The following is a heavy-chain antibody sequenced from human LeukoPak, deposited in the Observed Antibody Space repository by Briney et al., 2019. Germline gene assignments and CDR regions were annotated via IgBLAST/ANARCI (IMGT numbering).Heavy chain of an antibody. CDR2: IYYSGST. V-gene: IGHV4-59*01. Sequence: SETLSLTCTVSGGSISGYYWSWIRQPPGKGLEWIGYIYYSGSTNYNPSLKSRVTISVDTSTNQFSLKLTSVTAADTAVYYCARYQSDYGDFDFWGQGTLVTVSS. CDR3: ARYQSDYGDFDF. J-gene: IGHJ4*02. CDR1: GGSISGYY. D-gene: IGHD4-17*01.